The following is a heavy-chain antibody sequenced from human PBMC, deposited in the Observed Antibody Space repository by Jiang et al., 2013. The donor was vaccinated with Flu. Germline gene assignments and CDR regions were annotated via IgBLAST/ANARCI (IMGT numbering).Heavy chain of an antibody. CDR2: ISAGSGGT. Sequence: GAEVKKPGASVKVPCEASGFTFTKYDIFWVRQAPGQRLEWMGWISAGSGGTTYSQKFQGRVTITRDTSATTAYMEVNSLRSEDTAVYYCARGGGIALDYWGQGTLVTVSS. D-gene: IGHD2-15*01. V-gene: IGHV1-3*01. CDR3: ARGGGIALDY. CDR1: GFTFTKYD. J-gene: IGHJ4*02.